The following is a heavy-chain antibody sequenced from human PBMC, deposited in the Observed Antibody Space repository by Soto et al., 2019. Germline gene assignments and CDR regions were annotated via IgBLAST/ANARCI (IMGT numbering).Heavy chain of an antibody. CDR3: AKDSYSSSWGGTWGYFDY. J-gene: IGHJ4*02. CDR2: ISGSGGST. D-gene: IGHD6-13*01. V-gene: IGHV3-23*01. CDR1: GFTFSNYA. Sequence: GVSLRLSCAASGFTFSNYAMSWVRQAPGKGLEWVSAISGSGGSTYYADSVKGRFTISRDNSKNTLYLQMNSLRAEDTAVYSCAKDSYSSSWGGTWGYFDYWGQGTLVTVSS.